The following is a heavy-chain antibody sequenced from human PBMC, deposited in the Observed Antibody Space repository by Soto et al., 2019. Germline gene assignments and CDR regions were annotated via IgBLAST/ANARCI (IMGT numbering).Heavy chain of an antibody. CDR1: GGSISSGDYY. CDR3: ARMGLHLAELSRNWFDP. J-gene: IGHJ5*02. CDR2: IDYSGRT. D-gene: IGHD3-16*02. Sequence: QVQLQESGPGLVKPSQTLSLTCTLSGGSISSGDYYWSWIRHPPGKGLEWIGNIDYSGRTNNNPSLKGRLNISLDTSNNHFFLKLTSVTAADTAVYYCARMGLHLAELSRNWFDPWGQGTLVTVSS. V-gene: IGHV4-31*03.